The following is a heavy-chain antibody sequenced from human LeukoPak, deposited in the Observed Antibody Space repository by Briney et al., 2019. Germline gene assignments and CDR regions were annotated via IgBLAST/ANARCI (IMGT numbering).Heavy chain of an antibody. CDR3: ARVGFGELFDAFDI. CDR1: GFTFSSYG. J-gene: IGHJ3*02. CDR2: IWYDGSNK. D-gene: IGHD3-10*01. Sequence: GRCLRLSCAASGFTFSSYGMHWVRQAPGKGLEWVAVIWYDGSNKYYADSVKGRFTISRDNSKNTLYLQMNSLRAEDTAVYYCARVGFGELFDAFDIWGQGTMVTVSS. V-gene: IGHV3-33*01.